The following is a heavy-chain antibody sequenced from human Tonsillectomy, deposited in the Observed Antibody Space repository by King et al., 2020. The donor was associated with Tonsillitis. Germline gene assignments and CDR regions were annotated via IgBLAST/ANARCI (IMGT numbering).Heavy chain of an antibody. Sequence: VQLVESGGGLVQPGGSLRLSCSASGFNFNNYAMQWVRQAPGKGMEYVAAISKTGNNTFYGDSVKGRFTISRDNSKNTLYVQMSCLRVEDTAVYYCVKDGHGVGDFWGQGTLVTVSS. CDR3: VKDGHGVGDF. CDR2: ISKTGNNT. J-gene: IGHJ4*02. CDR1: GFNFNNYA. V-gene: IGHV3-64*05. D-gene: IGHD4-17*01.